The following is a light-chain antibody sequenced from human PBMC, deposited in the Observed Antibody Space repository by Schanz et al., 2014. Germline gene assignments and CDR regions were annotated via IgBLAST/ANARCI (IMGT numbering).Light chain of an antibody. J-gene: IGKJ2*01. CDR2: GTT. V-gene: IGKV3-20*01. CDR1: QSVAGNY. Sequence: EIVLTQSPGTLSLSPGEGATLSCRASQSVAGNYLVWYQQKPGLAPRLLIYGTTNRATGIPDRFSGSGSGTDFTLTISRLEPEDFAVYYCQQYLASPYTFGQGTKLEIK. CDR3: QQYLASPYT.